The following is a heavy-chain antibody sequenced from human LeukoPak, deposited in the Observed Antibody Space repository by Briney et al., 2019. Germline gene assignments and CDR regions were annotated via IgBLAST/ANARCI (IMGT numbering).Heavy chain of an antibody. CDR3: ARDSGGDYWYSDI. CDR1: GASISTYY. Sequence: SETLSLTCTVSGASISTYYWSLIRQPAGKGLEWIGRMYTSGSTNYNPSLKSRVTMSVDTSKNQLSLKLSSVTAADTAVYFCARDSGGDYWYSDIWGRGTLVTVSS. V-gene: IGHV4-4*07. CDR2: MYTSGST. J-gene: IGHJ2*01. D-gene: IGHD2-21*01.